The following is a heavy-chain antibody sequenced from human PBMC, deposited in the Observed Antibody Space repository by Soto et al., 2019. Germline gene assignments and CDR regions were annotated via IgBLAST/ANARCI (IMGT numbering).Heavy chain of an antibody. D-gene: IGHD3-10*01. Sequence: PGGSLRLSCAASGFTFSSYAMSWVRQAPGKGLEWVAVISYDGSNKYYADSVKGRFTISRDNSKNTLYLQMNSLRAEDTAVYYCARDDYGSGSYVSPIVGYSFDYWGQGTLVTVSS. CDR2: ISYDGSNK. CDR1: GFTFSSYA. CDR3: ARDDYGSGSYVSPIVGYSFDY. J-gene: IGHJ4*02. V-gene: IGHV3-30-3*01.